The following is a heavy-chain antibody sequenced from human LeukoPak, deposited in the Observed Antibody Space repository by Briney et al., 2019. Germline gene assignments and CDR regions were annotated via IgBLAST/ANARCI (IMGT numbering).Heavy chain of an antibody. CDR3: ARATFSDY. Sequence: GGSLRLSCAASGFTFSSYSMNWVRQAPGKGLEWVSYISSSSSYTNYADSVKGRFTISRDNAKNSLYLQMNSLRAEDTAVYYCARATFSDYWGQGTLVTVSS. CDR2: ISSSSSYT. J-gene: IGHJ4*02. CDR1: GFTFSSYS. V-gene: IGHV3-21*05.